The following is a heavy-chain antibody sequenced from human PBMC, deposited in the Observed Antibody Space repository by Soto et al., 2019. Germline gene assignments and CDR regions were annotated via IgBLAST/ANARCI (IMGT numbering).Heavy chain of an antibody. Sequence: GASVKVSCKASGGTLTISSHGISWVRQAPGQGLEWMGWINPNSGGTNYAQKFQGRVTMTRDTSISTAYMELSRLRSDDTAVYYCARHDSSGYYPFDYWGQGTLVTVSS. D-gene: IGHD3-22*01. CDR2: INPNSGGT. CDR3: ARHDSSGYYPFDY. CDR1: GGTLTISSHG. V-gene: IGHV1-2*02. J-gene: IGHJ4*02.